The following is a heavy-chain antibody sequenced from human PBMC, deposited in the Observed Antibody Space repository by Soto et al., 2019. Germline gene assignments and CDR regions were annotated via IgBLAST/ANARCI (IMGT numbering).Heavy chain of an antibody. V-gene: IGHV4-39*01. CDR1: GGSISSSSYY. D-gene: IGHD3-22*01. CDR2: IYYSGST. Sequence: SETLSLTCTVSGGSISSSSYYWGWIRQPPGKGLEWIGSIYYSGSTYYNPSLKSRVTISVDTSKNQFSLKLSSVTAADTAVYYCARVTYYYDSSGYWYYFDYWGQGTLVTVSS. CDR3: ARVTYYYDSSGYWYYFDY. J-gene: IGHJ4*02.